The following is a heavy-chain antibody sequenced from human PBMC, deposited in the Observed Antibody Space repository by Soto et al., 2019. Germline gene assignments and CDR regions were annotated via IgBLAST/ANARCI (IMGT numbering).Heavy chain of an antibody. V-gene: IGHV3-30*18. CDR2: ISYDGSNK. CDR1: GFTFSSYG. CDR3: AKPGSGWSRFGDGMDV. J-gene: IGHJ6*02. Sequence: QVQLVESGGGVVQPGRSLRLSCAASGFTFSSYGMHWVRQAPGKGLEWVAVISYDGSNKYYADSVKGRFTISRDNSKNTLYLQMNSLRAEDTAVYYCAKPGSGWSRFGDGMDVCGQGTTVTVSS. D-gene: IGHD6-19*01.